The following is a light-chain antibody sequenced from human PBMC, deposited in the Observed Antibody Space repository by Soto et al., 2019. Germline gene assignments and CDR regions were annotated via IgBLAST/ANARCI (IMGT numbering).Light chain of an antibody. CDR1: PGIGVY. CDR3: QKYNSAPLT. Sequence: DIQMTQSPSSLSASLGDRVTITCRASPGIGVYLAWFQQKPGNAPKLLIYAASTLHSGVPSRFSGSGSGTDFTLTVSSLQPEDVATYYCQKYNSAPLTFGGGTRVEIK. CDR2: AAS. J-gene: IGKJ4*01. V-gene: IGKV1-27*01.